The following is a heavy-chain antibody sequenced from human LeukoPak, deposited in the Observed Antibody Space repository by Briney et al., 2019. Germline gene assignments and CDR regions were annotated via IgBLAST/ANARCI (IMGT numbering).Heavy chain of an antibody. CDR1: GFTFSSYG. Sequence: GGSLRLSCAASGFTFSSYGMHWVRQAPGKGLEWVAVIWYDGSNKYYADSVKGRFTISRDNSKNTLYLQMNSLRAEDTAVYYCAKGYRSGGSCYNFDYWGQGTLVTVSS. V-gene: IGHV3-33*06. D-gene: IGHD2-15*01. J-gene: IGHJ4*02. CDR2: IWYDGSNK. CDR3: AKGYRSGGSCYNFDY.